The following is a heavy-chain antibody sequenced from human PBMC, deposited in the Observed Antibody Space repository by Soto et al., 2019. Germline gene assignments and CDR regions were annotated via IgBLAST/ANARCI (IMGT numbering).Heavy chain of an antibody. V-gene: IGHV3-64*01. J-gene: IGHJ4*02. Sequence: PGGSLRLSCAASGFTFSSYAMHWVRQAPGKGLEYVSAISSNGGSTYYANSVKGRFTISRDNSKNTLYLQMGSLRAEDMAVYYCARGVLRYFDWLLSGTIDYWGQGTLVTVSS. CDR1: GFTFSSYA. CDR2: ISSNGGST. D-gene: IGHD3-9*01. CDR3: ARGVLRYFDWLLSGTIDY.